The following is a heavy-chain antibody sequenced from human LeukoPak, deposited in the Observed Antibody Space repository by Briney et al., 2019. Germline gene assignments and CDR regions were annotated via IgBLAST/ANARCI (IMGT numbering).Heavy chain of an antibody. CDR2: ISYDGSNK. J-gene: IGHJ4*02. V-gene: IGHV3-30-3*01. CDR3: ARDLVVGATYHYGFDY. D-gene: IGHD1-26*01. Sequence: GGSLRLSCAASGNYWMHWVRQAPGKGLEWVAVISYDGSNKYYADSVKGRFTISRDNSKNTLYLQMSSLRAEDTAVYYCARDLVVGATYHYGFDYWGQGTLVTVSS. CDR1: GNYW.